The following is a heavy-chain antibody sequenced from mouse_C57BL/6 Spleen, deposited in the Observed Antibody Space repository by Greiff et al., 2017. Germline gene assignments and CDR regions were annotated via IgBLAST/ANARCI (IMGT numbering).Heavy chain of an antibody. CDR1: GFNIKDYY. CDR2: IDPEDGDT. V-gene: IGHV14-1*01. J-gene: IGHJ3*01. Sequence: DVKLVESGAELVRPGASVKLSCTASGFNIKDYYMHWVKQRPEQGLEWIGRIDPEDGDTEYAPKFQGKATMTADTSSNPAYLQLSSLTSEDTAVYYCTTDYGNLWFAYWGQGTLVTVSA. CDR3: TTDYGNLWFAY. D-gene: IGHD2-1*01.